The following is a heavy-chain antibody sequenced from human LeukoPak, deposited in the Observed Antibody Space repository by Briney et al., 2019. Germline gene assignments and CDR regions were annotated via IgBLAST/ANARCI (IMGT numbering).Heavy chain of an antibody. V-gene: IGHV4-39*01. CDR1: GGSLSSSSYY. CDR3: ARQRIAVAGTHFDY. Sequence: PSETLSLTCTVSGGSLSSSSYYWGWIRQPPGKGLEWIGRIYYSGSTSYNPSLKSRATISVDTSKNQFSLKLSSVTAADTAVYYCARQRIAVAGTHFDYWGQGTLVTVSS. J-gene: IGHJ4*02. CDR2: IYYSGST. D-gene: IGHD6-19*01.